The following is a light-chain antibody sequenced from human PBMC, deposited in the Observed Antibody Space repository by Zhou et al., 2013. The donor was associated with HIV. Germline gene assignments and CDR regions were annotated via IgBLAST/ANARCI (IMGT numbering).Light chain of an antibody. CDR1: QSVRSH. J-gene: IGKJ3*01. V-gene: IGKV3-20*01. CDR2: GAS. CDR3: QHYGSSRFT. Sequence: EVVMTQSPATLSVSPGERVTLSCRASQSVRSHLAWYQQKPGQAPRLLIYGASSRATGIPDRFSGSGSGTDFTLTISRLEPEDFAVYYCQHYGSSRFTFGPGTKVDIK.